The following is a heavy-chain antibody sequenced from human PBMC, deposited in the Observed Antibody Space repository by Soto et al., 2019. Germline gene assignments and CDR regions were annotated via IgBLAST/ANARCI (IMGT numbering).Heavy chain of an antibody. CDR1: GFTFSSYA. V-gene: IGHV3-23*01. CDR2: ISGSGGST. D-gene: IGHD2-21*01. J-gene: IGHJ4*02. CDR3: ARCNCEKSIDY. Sequence: GGSLRLSCEASGFTFSSYAMSWVRQAPGKGLEWVSAISGSGGSTYYADSVKGRFTISRDNSKNTLYLQMNSLRAEETIVYYCARCNCEKSIDYWGQGTRVTVS.